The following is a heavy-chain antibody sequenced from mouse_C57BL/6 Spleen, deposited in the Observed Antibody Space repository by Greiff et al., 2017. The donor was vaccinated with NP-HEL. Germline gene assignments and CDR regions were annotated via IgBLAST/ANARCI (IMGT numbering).Heavy chain of an antibody. CDR2: INPSNGGT. CDR1: GYTFTSYW. J-gene: IGHJ2*01. CDR3: ARDICYGNSFDY. Sequence: VQLQESGTELVKPGASVKLSCKASGYTFTSYWMHWVKQRPGQGLEWIGNINPSNGGTNYNEKFKSKATLTVDKSSNTAYMQLSSLTSEDSAVYYFARDICYGNSFDYWGQGTTLTVSS. D-gene: IGHD2-1*01. V-gene: IGHV1-53*01.